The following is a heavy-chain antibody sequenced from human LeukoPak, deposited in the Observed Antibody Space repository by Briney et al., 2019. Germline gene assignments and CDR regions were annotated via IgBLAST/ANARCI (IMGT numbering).Heavy chain of an antibody. D-gene: IGHD5-12*01. CDR3: ATGKLDASGYDFMLPF. J-gene: IGHJ4*02. CDR1: GFTFSNSA. CDR2: FSRDGTNR. V-gene: IGHV3-30*10. Sequence: QPGGSLRLSCAASGFTFSNSAMHWVRQPAGRGREWAAVFSRDGTNRYSRDSVKGRFTISRDNSKNTLYLHMNRLRIEDTAIYYCATGKLDASGYDFMLPFWGQGTLVSVSS.